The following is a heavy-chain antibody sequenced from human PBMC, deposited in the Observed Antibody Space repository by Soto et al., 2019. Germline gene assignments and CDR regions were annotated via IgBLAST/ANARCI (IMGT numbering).Heavy chain of an antibody. D-gene: IGHD3-22*01. CDR2: IIPIFGTA. Sequence: SVKVACKASGGTFSSYAISWVRHAPGQGLEWMGGIIPIFGTANYAQKLQGRVTITAEESTSTAYMELSSMRSEDTAVYYCARVRAVVVINYYYHDMDVWGQGTTVPVSS. CDR3: ARVRAVVVINYYYHDMDV. J-gene: IGHJ6*01. V-gene: IGHV1-69*13. CDR1: GGTFSSYA.